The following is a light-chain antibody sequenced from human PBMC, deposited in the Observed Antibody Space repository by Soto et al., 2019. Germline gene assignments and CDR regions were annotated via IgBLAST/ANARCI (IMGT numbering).Light chain of an antibody. J-gene: IGLJ1*01. V-gene: IGLV2-14*01. CDR2: DVI. CDR1: SSDVGDFDF. Sequence: SALTQPASVSGSPGQSITISCTGTSSDVGDFDFVSWYQQYPGKAPKLIIYDVINRPSGVSNRFSGSKSGNTASLTISGLQSEDEADYYCSSYTGSNTLYVFGTGTKLTVL. CDR3: SSYTGSNTLYV.